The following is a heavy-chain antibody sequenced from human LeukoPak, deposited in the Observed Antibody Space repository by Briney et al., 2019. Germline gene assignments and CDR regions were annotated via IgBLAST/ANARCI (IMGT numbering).Heavy chain of an antibody. V-gene: IGHV4-34*12. CDR3: ARHGFYDILTGYYNEWFDP. Sequence: SETLSLTCAVYGGSFSGYYWSWIRQPPGKGLEWIGESISSGSTNYNPSLKSRVTIPVDTSKNQFSLKLSSVTAADTAVYYCARHGFYDILTGYYNEWFDPWGQGTLVTVSS. CDR2: SISSGST. D-gene: IGHD3-9*01. J-gene: IGHJ5*02. CDR1: GGSFSGYY.